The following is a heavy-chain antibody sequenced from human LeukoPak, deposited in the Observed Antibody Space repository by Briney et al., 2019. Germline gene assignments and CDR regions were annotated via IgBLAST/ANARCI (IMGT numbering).Heavy chain of an antibody. CDR1: GGSISSSSYY. J-gene: IGHJ3*02. D-gene: IGHD7-27*01. V-gene: IGHV4-39*01. CDR3: ARARILTGGLRDAFDI. CDR2: IYYSGST. Sequence: SETLSLTCTVSGGSISSSSYYWGWIRQPPGKGLEWIGSIYYSGSTYYNPSLKSRVTISVDTSKNQFSLKLSSVTAADTAVYYCARARILTGGLRDAFDIWGQGTMVTVSS.